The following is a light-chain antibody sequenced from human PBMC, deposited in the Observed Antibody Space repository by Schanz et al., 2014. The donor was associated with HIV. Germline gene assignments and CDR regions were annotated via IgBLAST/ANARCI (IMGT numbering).Light chain of an antibody. J-gene: IGKJ1*01. Sequence: DIQMTQSPSSLSASVGDRVTITCRASQNIGGHLNWYQQKPGRAPNALIYGASTLRDGVPSRFSGSGSGTHFTLNINGLQPEDFEYYYCQQKLTTWTFGQGT. V-gene: IGKV1-39*01. CDR2: GAS. CDR3: QQKLTTWT. CDR1: QNIGGH.